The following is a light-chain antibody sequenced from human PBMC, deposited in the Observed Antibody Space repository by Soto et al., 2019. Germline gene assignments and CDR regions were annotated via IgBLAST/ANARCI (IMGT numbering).Light chain of an antibody. J-gene: IGKJ1*01. V-gene: IGKV3-15*01. CDR1: QSVGSN. CDR2: GAS. CDR3: QQYNNWRT. Sequence: ERVITQFPASLSVSPGERATLSCRASQSVGSNLAWYQQKPGQAPRLLIHGASTRATGIPARFSGSGSGTDFTLTISSLQSEDFAVYYCQQYNNWRTFGQGTKVDIK.